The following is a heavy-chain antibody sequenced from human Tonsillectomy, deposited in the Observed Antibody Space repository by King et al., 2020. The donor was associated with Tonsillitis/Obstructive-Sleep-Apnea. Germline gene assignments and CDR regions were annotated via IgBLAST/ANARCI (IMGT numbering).Heavy chain of an antibody. D-gene: IGHD6-13*01. Sequence: VQLVESGGGLVQPGRSLRLSCAASGFTFDDYAMYWVRQAPGKGLEWVSGISWNSGSKVYADSVKGRFTISRDNAKNSLYLQMNSLRTEDTALYYCAKDLLIAVSGTPGDAFDFWGQGTKVTVSS. V-gene: IGHV3-9*01. CDR2: ISWNSGSK. J-gene: IGHJ3*01. CDR3: AKDLLIAVSGTPGDAFDF. CDR1: GFTFDDYA.